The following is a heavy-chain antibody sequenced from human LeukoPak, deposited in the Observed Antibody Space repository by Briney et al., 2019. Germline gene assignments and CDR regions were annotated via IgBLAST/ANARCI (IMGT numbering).Heavy chain of an antibody. Sequence: PGGSLRLSCTASGFIYGNSAMNWVRQAPGKGLEWVSSISSSSSYIYYADSVKGRFTISRDNAKNSLYLQMNSLRAEDTAVYYCARDKVVVIAYFDYWGQGTLVTVSS. CDR2: ISSSSSYI. D-gene: IGHD2-21*01. CDR1: GFIYGNSA. CDR3: ARDKVVVIAYFDY. J-gene: IGHJ4*02. V-gene: IGHV3-21*01.